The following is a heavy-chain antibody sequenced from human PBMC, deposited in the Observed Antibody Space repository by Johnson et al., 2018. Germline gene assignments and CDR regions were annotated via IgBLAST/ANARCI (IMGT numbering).Heavy chain of an antibody. CDR1: GFTFSTYA. V-gene: IGHV3-30*18. CDR3: AKDDRPTLRPAAYFQH. D-gene: IGHD2-15*01. Sequence: QVQLQESGGGVVQXGRSXRLXCAASGFTFSTYAMHWVRQAPGKGLEWVSVISYDESNKDYADSVKGRFTISRDNSKNTLYLEMNSLSVEDTAVYYCAKDDRPTLRPAAYFQHWGQGTMVTVSS. J-gene: IGHJ1*01. CDR2: ISYDESNK.